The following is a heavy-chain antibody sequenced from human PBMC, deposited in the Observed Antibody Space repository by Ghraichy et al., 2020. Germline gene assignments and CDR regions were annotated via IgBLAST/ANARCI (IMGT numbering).Heavy chain of an antibody. D-gene: IGHD6-13*01. J-gene: IGHJ1*01. Sequence: ETLSLTCTVSGGSISSYYWSWIRQPPGKGLEWIGYIYYSGSTNYNPSLKSRVTISIDTSKNQFSLKLSSVTAADTAVYYCASTLDSNSWYVKGYFQHWGQGTLVTVSS. CDR3: ASTLDSNSWYVKGYFQH. V-gene: IGHV4-59*01. CDR1: GGSISSYY. CDR2: IYYSGST.